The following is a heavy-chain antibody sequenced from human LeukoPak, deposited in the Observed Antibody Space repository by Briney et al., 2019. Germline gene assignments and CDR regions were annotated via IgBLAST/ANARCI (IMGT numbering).Heavy chain of an antibody. CDR2: ISAYNGNT. CDR1: GYTFTSYG. D-gene: IGHD2-2*01. V-gene: IGHV1-18*01. CDR3: ARDKLRLPVPSNWFDP. J-gene: IGHJ5*02. Sequence: GASVKVSCKASGYTFTSYGISWVRQAPGQGLEWMGWISAYNGNTNYAQKLQGRVTMTTDTSTSTAYMELRSLRSDDTAVYYCARDKLRLPVPSNWFDPWGQGTLVTVSS.